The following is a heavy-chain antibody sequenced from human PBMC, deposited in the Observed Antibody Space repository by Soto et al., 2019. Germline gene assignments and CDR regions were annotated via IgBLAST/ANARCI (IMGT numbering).Heavy chain of an antibody. D-gene: IGHD5-18*01. J-gene: IGHJ6*03. Sequence: ASVKVSCKASGDTFTSYDINWVRQATGQGLEWMGWMNPNSGNTGYAQKFQGRVTMTRNTSISTAYMELSSLRSEDTAVYYCARGGPDTARVEAYYYYYYMDVWGKATMVTV. V-gene: IGHV1-8*01. CDR2: MNPNSGNT. CDR1: GDTFTSYD. CDR3: ARGGPDTARVEAYYYYYYMDV.